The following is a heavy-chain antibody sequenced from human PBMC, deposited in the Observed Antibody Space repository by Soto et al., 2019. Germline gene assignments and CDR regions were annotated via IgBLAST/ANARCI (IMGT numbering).Heavy chain of an antibody. D-gene: IGHD2-15*01. V-gene: IGHV4-39*01. CDR1: VGSTSSSSYS. J-gene: IGHJ5*02. CDR3: ARHPTGFPNWIDP. CDR2: IYNSGV. Sequence: PSETLSLTCTVSVGSTSSSSYSWGWIRQPPGKGLEWIGSIYNSGVDYNPSLKSRVTISVDTSKTQFSLRLTSVTAADTALYYCARHPTGFPNWIDPWGQGIMVTVSS.